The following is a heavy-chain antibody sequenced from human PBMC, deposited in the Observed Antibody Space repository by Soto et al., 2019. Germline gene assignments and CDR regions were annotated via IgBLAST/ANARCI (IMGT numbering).Heavy chain of an antibody. J-gene: IGHJ4*02. CDR3: AREPKSEYQLLYYFDY. CDR2: IWYDGSNK. CDR1: GFTFSSYG. V-gene: IGHV3-33*01. Sequence: GGSLRLSCAASGFTFSSYGMQWVRQAPGKGLEWVAVIWYDGSNKYYADSVKGRFTISRDNSKNTLYLQMNSLRAEDFAVYYCAREPKSEYQLLYYFDYWGEGTLVTVSS. D-gene: IGHD2-2*01.